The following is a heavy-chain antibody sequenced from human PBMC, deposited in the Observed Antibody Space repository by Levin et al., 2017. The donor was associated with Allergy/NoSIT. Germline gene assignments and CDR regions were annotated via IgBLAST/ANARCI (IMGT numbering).Heavy chain of an antibody. D-gene: IGHD4/OR15-4a*01. J-gene: IGHJ4*01. Sequence: GESLKISCAASGFTFSSYSMNWVRQAPGKGLEWVSYISSSSSTIYYADSVKGRFTISRDNAKNSLYLQMNSLRAEDTAMYYCARMIKWRGDDYDDYWGLGTLVTVSS. CDR2: ISSSSSTI. V-gene: IGHV3-48*01. CDR1: GFTFSSYS. CDR3: ARMIKWRGDDYDDY.